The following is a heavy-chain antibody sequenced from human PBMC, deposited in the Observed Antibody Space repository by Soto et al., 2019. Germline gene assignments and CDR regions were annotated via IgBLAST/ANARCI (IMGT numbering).Heavy chain of an antibody. CDR3: TTDSYITSIIVRFDY. D-gene: IGHD3-22*01. Sequence: TGGSLRLSCAASGFTFSSYAMHWVRQAPGKGLEWVGRVKSKNDGGTTDFAAPVKGRFAISRDDSKNMVYLEMNSLQTEDTAIYYCTTDSYITSIIVRFDYWGHGTLVTVS. J-gene: IGHJ4*01. CDR1: GFTFSSYA. CDR2: VKSKNDGGTT. V-gene: IGHV3-15*07.